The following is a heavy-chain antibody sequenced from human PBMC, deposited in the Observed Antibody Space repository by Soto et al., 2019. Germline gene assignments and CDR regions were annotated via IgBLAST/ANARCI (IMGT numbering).Heavy chain of an antibody. CDR1: GGSISSCY. CDR2: IYYSGST. CDR3: AREGFDGYYDILTGYYKGAFDI. D-gene: IGHD3-9*01. V-gene: IGHV4-59*01. Sequence: PSETLSLTCTVSGGSISSCYWSWMRQPPGKGLEWIGYIYYSGSTNYNPSLKSRVTISVVTSKNQFSLKLSSVTAAATAVYYCAREGFDGYYDILTGYYKGAFDIWGQGTMVTVSS. J-gene: IGHJ3*02.